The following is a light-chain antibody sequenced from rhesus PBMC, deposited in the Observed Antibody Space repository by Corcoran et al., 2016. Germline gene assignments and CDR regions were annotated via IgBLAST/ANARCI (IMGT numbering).Light chain of an antibody. CDR2: EVS. J-gene: IGLJ1*01. V-gene: IGLV2-32*02. CDR1: SSDIGGYNY. CDR3: SSYAGRDIYI. Sequence: QAALTQPRSMSGSPGQSVTISCTGSSSDIGGYNYVSWYQQHPGTAPKLVISEVSKRPSGVSDRFSGSKSGNTASLTISGLQAEDEADYYCSSYAGRDIYIFGAGTRLTVL.